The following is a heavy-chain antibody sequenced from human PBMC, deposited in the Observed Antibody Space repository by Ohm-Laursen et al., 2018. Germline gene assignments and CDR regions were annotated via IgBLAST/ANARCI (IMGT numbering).Heavy chain of an antibody. Sequence: TQTLTLTCSFSGFSLSNARMGVSWIRQPPGKALEWLAHIFSNDEKSYSTSLKSRLTISKDTSKSQVVLTMTNMDPVDTATYYCARINPRTPLEWLFLDYWGQGTLVTVSS. CDR2: IFSNDEK. D-gene: IGHD3-3*01. CDR3: ARINPRTPLEWLFLDY. V-gene: IGHV2-26*01. J-gene: IGHJ4*02. CDR1: GFSLSNARMG.